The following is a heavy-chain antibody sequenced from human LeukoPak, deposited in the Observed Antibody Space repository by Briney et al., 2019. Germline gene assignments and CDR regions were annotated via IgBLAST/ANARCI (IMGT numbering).Heavy chain of an antibody. CDR2: IYHSGST. Sequence: SETLSHTCTVSGYSISSGYYWGWIRQPPGKGLEWIGSIYHSGSTYYNPSLKSRVTISVNTSKNQFSLKLSSVTAADTAVYYCARVLWGITFGGVIVTTPDYWGQGTLVTVSS. J-gene: IGHJ4*02. V-gene: IGHV4-38-2*02. D-gene: IGHD3-16*02. CDR1: GYSISSGYY. CDR3: ARVLWGITFGGVIVTTPDY.